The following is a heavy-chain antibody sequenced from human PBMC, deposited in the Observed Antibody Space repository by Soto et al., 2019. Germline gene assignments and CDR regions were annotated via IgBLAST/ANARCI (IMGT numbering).Heavy chain of an antibody. D-gene: IGHD1-1*01. Sequence: SETLSLTCAVSGASVRSYHWSWIRQAAGKGLEWIGRVQMSGTTNYNPSLKTRVTMSLDTSKNEVSLRMTSVTAADTAVYFCAKDRSTMRWFDPWGQGILVTVSS. J-gene: IGHJ5*02. V-gene: IGHV4-4*07. CDR1: GASVRSYH. CDR3: AKDRSTMRWFDP. CDR2: VQMSGTT.